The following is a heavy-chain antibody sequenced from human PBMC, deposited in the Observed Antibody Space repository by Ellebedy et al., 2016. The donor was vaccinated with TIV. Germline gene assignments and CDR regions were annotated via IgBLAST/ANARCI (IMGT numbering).Heavy chain of an antibody. D-gene: IGHD2-2*01. CDR1: GFTFDDYA. J-gene: IGHJ6*03. Sequence: SLKISCAASGFTFDDYAMHWVRQAPGKGLEWVSGISWNSGSIGYADSVKGRFTISRDNAKNSLYLQMNSLRAEDTALYYCAKTRVPAAITPLYMDVWGKGTTVTVSS. CDR3: AKTRVPAAITPLYMDV. CDR2: ISWNSGSI. V-gene: IGHV3-9*01.